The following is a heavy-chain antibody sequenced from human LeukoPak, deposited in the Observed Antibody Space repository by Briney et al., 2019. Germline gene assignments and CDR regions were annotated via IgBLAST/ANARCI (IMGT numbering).Heavy chain of an antibody. D-gene: IGHD6-13*01. CDR3: ATAAAISAAVY. CDR2: FSYSGST. V-gene: IGHV4-39*02. J-gene: IGHJ4*02. CDR1: GDSISSSSFY. Sequence: SETLSLTCTVSGDSISSSSFYWGWIRQPPGKGLVWIGSFSYSGSTYYNPSLKSRVTISVDTSKNHFSLKLSSVTAAGTAVYYCATAAAISAAVYWGQGTLVTVSS.